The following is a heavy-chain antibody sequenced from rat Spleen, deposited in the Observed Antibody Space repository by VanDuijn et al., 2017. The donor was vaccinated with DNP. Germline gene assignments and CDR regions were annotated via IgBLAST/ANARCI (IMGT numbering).Heavy chain of an antibody. CDR2: ITSSGGAT. CDR3: ATAIGDY. D-gene: IGHD1-2*01. J-gene: IGHJ2*01. V-gene: IGHV5-31*01. CDR1: GFTFNNYW. Sequence: EVQLVESGGDLVQPGRSLRLACVTSGFTFNNYWMNWVRQVPGKGLEWVASITSSGGATYYRDSVKGRFTVSRNNAESTLYLQMDSLRSDATATYYCATAIGDYWGQGVMVTVSS.